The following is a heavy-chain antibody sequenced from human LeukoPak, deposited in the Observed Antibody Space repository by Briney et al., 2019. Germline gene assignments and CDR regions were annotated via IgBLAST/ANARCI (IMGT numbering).Heavy chain of an antibody. V-gene: IGHV1-69*13. CDR3: ARSSSWTWTLYYFDY. J-gene: IGHJ4*02. CDR2: IIPIFGTA. CDR1: RGTFSSYA. D-gene: IGHD2-2*01. Sequence: ASVKVSCKASRGTFSSYAISWARQAPGQGLEWMGGIIPIFGTANYAQKFQGRVTITADESTSTAYMELSSLRSEDTAVYYCARSSSWTWTLYYFDYWGQGTLVTVSS.